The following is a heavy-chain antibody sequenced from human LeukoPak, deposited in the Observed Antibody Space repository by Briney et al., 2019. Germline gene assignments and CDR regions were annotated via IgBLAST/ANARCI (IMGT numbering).Heavy chain of an antibody. Sequence: GGSLRLSCAASGFTFSDYYMSWIRQAPGKGLEWVSYISSSGSTIYYADSVKGRFTISRDNSKNTLYLQMNSLRAEDTAVYYCAKARGTYYDFWSGYWDFDYWGQGTLVTVSS. CDR1: GFTFSDYY. D-gene: IGHD3-3*01. J-gene: IGHJ4*02. CDR2: ISSSGSTI. V-gene: IGHV3-11*01. CDR3: AKARGTYYDFWSGYWDFDY.